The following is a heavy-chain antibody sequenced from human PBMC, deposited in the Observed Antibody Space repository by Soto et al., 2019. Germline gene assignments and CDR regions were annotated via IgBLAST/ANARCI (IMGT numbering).Heavy chain of an antibody. Sequence: SETLSLTCAVPGGSISSSNWWSWVRQPPGKGLEWIGEIYHSGSTNYNPSLKSRVTISVDKSKNQFSLKLSSVTAADTAVYYCARAVWFGGLMRLIYYFDYWGQGTLVTVSS. CDR1: GGSISSSNW. D-gene: IGHD3-10*01. V-gene: IGHV4-4*02. CDR2: IYHSGST. J-gene: IGHJ4*02. CDR3: ARAVWFGGLMRLIYYFDY.